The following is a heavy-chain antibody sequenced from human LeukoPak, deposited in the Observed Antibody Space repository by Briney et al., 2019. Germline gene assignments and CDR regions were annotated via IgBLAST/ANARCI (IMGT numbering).Heavy chain of an antibody. Sequence: SQTLSLTCTVSGGSISSGSHYWSWIRQPAGKGLEWIGRIFTSGSTKYNPSLKSRVTISVDTSKNQFSLKLSSVTAADTAVYYCAREGKITMVRGVIRYYYMDVWGKGTTVTISS. CDR3: AREGKITMVRGVIRYYYMDV. CDR1: GGSISSGSHY. D-gene: IGHD3-10*01. CDR2: IFTSGST. J-gene: IGHJ6*03. V-gene: IGHV4-61*02.